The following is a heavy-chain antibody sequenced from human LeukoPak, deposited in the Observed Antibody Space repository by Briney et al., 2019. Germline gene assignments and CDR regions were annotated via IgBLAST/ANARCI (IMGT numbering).Heavy chain of an antibody. CDR3: ARANVVRGVIPWYYYYYMDV. J-gene: IGHJ6*03. V-gene: IGHV1-18*01. Sequence: GASVKVSCKASGNTFTNNGISWVRQAPGQGLEWMGWISAYNGNTNYAQKFQGRVTMTTDTSTSTAYMELGSLRSDDTAVYYCARANVVRGVIPWYYYYYMDVWGKGTTVTISS. CDR1: GNTFTNNG. D-gene: IGHD3-10*01. CDR2: ISAYNGNT.